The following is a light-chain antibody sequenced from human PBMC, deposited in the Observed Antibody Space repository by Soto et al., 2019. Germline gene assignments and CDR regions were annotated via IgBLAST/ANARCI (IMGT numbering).Light chain of an antibody. CDR1: QGVSSS. CDR3: QQCSDWPLT. V-gene: IGKV3-15*01. Sequence: EIVMTQSPVTLSVSPGERATLSCRASQGVSSSLAWYQQKPGQSPRLLIYGASTRATGVPARFSGSGSGTEFALTISSLQSEDFAVYYCQQCSDWPLTFGGGTKVEIK. J-gene: IGKJ4*01. CDR2: GAS.